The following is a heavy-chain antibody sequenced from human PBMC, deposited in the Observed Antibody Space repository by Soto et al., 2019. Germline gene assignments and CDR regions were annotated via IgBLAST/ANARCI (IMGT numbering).Heavy chain of an antibody. CDR3: ARGGPDIVVVVAATPSYYYGMDV. V-gene: IGHV1-69*13. CDR2: IIPIFGTA. CDR1: GGTFSSYA. D-gene: IGHD2-15*01. J-gene: IGHJ6*02. Sequence: SVKVSCKASGGTFSSYAISWVRQAPGQGLEWMGGIIPIFGTANYAQKFQGRVTITADESTSTAYMELSSLRSEDTAVYYCARGGPDIVVVVAATPSYYYGMDVWGQGTTVTVSS.